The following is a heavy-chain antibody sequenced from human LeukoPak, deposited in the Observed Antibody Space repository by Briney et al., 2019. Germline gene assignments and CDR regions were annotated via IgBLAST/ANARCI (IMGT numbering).Heavy chain of an antibody. Sequence: SQTLSLTCAVYGGSFSGYYWSWIRQPPGKGLEWIGEINHSGSTNYNPSLKSRVTISVDTSKNQFSLKLSSVTGADTAVYYCASVRIVGATRYFDYWGQGTLVTVSS. V-gene: IGHV4-34*01. D-gene: IGHD1-26*01. CDR2: INHSGST. CDR3: ASVRIVGATRYFDY. J-gene: IGHJ4*02. CDR1: GGSFSGYY.